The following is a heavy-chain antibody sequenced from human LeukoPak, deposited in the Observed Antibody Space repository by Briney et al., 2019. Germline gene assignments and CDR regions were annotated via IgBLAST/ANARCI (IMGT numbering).Heavy chain of an antibody. J-gene: IGHJ4*02. CDR1: GGTFSSYA. CDR3: AIIAVAGTEDY. CDR2: TIPIFGTA. Sequence: ASVKVSCKASGGTFSSYAISWVRQAPGQGLEWMGGTIPIFGTANYAQKFQGRVTITADESTSTAYMELSSLRSEDTAVYYCAIIAVAGTEDYWGQGTLVTVSS. D-gene: IGHD6-19*01. V-gene: IGHV1-69*01.